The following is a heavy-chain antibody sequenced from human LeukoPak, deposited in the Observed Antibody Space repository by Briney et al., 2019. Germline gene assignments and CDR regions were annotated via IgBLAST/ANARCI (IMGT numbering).Heavy chain of an antibody. CDR1: GFTFSSYT. D-gene: IGHD3-9*01. J-gene: IGHJ4*02. V-gene: IGHV3-21*01. CDR3: ARTYYDILTGYNPYFDY. Sequence: GGSLRLSCAASGFTFSSYTMNWVRQAPGKGLEWVSSITASSTAIYSADSVKGRFTISRDNAKNFLYLQMNSLRADDTAVYYCARTYYDILTGYNPYFDYWGQGILVTVSS. CDR2: ITASSTAI.